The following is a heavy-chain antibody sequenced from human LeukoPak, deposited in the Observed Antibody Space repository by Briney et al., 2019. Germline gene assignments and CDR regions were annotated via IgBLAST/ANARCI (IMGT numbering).Heavy chain of an antibody. Sequence: PGGSLRLSCAASGFTFSSYGMHWVRQAPGKGLEWVAFTRYDGTRKYYADSVKGRFTISRDNSKNTLYLQMNSLRADDTAVYYCAKPGYYYDTSGSYYIDYWGQGTLVTVSS. D-gene: IGHD3-22*01. V-gene: IGHV3-30*02. J-gene: IGHJ4*02. CDR3: AKPGYYYDTSGSYYIDY. CDR1: GFTFSSYG. CDR2: TRYDGTRK.